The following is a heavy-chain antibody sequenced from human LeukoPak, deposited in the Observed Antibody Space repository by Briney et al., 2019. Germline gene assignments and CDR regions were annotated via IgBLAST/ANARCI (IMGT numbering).Heavy chain of an antibody. CDR3: ARATPSDLWFGELMA. Sequence: SQTLSLTCTVSGGSISSGGYYWSWIRQHPGKGLEWIGYIYYSGSTYYNPSLKSRVTISVDRSKNQFSLKLSSVTAADTAVYYCARATPSDLWFGELMAWGQGTLVTVSS. V-gene: IGHV4-31*03. CDR1: GGSISSGGYY. J-gene: IGHJ5*02. CDR2: IYYSGST. D-gene: IGHD3-10*01.